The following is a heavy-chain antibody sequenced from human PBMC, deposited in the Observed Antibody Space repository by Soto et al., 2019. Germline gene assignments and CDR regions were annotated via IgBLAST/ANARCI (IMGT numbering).Heavy chain of an antibody. CDR1: GLTFTSYS. CDR3: ARDRGYTYGLDF. D-gene: IGHD5-18*01. J-gene: IGHJ4*02. CDR2: ISSSSSTI. Sequence: GGSLRLSCAASGLTFTSYSMNWVRQAPGKGLEWVSFISSSSSTIYYADSVKGRFTISRDNAKNSLYLQMNSLRDEDTAVYYCARDRGYTYGLDFWGQGALVTVSS. V-gene: IGHV3-48*02.